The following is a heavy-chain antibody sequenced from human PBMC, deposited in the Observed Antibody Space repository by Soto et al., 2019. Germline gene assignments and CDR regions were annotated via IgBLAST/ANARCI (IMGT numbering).Heavy chain of an antibody. V-gene: IGHV4-59*08. CDR3: ARRYGGCFDY. CDR2: IYYSGST. CDR1: GGSISSYY. J-gene: IGHJ4*02. D-gene: IGHD4-17*01. Sequence: QVQLQESGPGLVKPSETLSLTCTVSGGSISSYYWSWIRQPPGKGLEWIGYIYYSGSTNYNPSLTSRVTISVDTSTNQFSLTLSSVTAADTAVYYCARRYGGCFDYWGQGTLVTVSS.